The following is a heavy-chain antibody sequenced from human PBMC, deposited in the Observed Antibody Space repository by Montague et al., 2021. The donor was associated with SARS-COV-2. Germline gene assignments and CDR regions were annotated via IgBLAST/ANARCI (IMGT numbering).Heavy chain of an antibody. V-gene: IGHV3-64D*06. Sequence: SLRLSCAASGFTFSTYAVHWVRQAPGKGLECVSAINGNGGSTYYAESVKGRFTISRDNSKNTLYIQMRSLRAEDTAVYYCAVSRYFDWLSVAFDYWGQGTLVTVSS. J-gene: IGHJ4*02. CDR1: GFTFSTYA. D-gene: IGHD3-9*01. CDR2: INGNGGST. CDR3: AVSRYFDWLSVAFDY.